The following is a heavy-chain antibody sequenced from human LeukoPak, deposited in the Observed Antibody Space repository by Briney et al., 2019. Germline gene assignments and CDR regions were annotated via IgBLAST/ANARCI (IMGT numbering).Heavy chain of an antibody. CDR3: ARGPFSSSWSEFDY. Sequence: PGGSLRLSCAASGFTFSDYSLNWVRQAPGKGLEWVSCISGDSRYIYYADSLKGRSTISRDNAQNSLYLYMNNLRAEDTAVYYCARGPFSSSWSEFDYWGQGTLVTVSS. CDR1: GFTFSDYS. J-gene: IGHJ4*02. D-gene: IGHD6-13*01. V-gene: IGHV3-21*06. CDR2: ISGDSRYI.